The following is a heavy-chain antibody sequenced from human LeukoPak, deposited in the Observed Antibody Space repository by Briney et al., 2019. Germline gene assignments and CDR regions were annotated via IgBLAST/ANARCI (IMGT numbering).Heavy chain of an antibody. Sequence: PSETLSLTCAVSGGSISSSNWWSWVRPPPGKGLEWIGEIYHSGSTNYNPSLKSRVTISVDKSKNQFSLKLSSVTAADTAVYYCARVNPYDYVWGSYRPPYFDYWGQGTLVTVSS. CDR1: GGSISSSNW. V-gene: IGHV4-4*02. CDR3: ARVNPYDYVWGSYRPPYFDY. D-gene: IGHD3-16*02. CDR2: IYHSGST. J-gene: IGHJ4*02.